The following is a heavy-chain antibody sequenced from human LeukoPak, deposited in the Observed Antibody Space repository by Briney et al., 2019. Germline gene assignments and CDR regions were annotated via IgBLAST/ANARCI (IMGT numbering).Heavy chain of an antibody. D-gene: IGHD3-16*01. CDR1: VGSISSYY. J-gene: IGHJ4*02. CDR3: ARDAYRPYYFDY. CDR2: IYTSGST. Sequence: SETLSLTCTGSVGSISSYYWSWIRQPAGKGLEWIGRIYTSGSTNYNPSLKSRVTMSVDTSKNQFSLKLSSVTAADTAVYYCARDAYRPYYFDYWGQGTLVTVSS. V-gene: IGHV4-4*07.